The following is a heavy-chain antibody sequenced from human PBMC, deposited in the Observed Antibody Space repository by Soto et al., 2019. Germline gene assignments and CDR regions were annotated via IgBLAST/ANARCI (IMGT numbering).Heavy chain of an antibody. J-gene: IGHJ6*02. CDR3: ARGSISYYDSGMDV. Sequence: QLQLQDSGSGLVRPSQTLSLTCAVSGDSISRGGYSWTLIRQPPGKALAWIGNIYDSGSTSYHPSITSRVTISVDTSKTQFYLRLTSVTAPDTGVYFCARGSISYYDSGMDVWGQGTTVNVSS. V-gene: IGHV4-30-2*01. CDR1: GDSISRGGYS. D-gene: IGHD2-21*01. CDR2: IYDSGST.